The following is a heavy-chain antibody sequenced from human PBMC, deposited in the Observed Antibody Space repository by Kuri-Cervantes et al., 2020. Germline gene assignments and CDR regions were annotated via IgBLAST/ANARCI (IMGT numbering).Heavy chain of an antibody. V-gene: IGHV3-30*18. D-gene: IGHD3-10*01. CDR2: ISYDGSNK. CDR1: GFTVSSNY. Sequence: GGSLRLSCAASGFTVSSNYMHWVRQAPGKGLEWVAVISYDGSNKYYADSVKGRFTISRDNSKNTLYLQMNSLRAEDTAVYYCAKSGSRSMVRGVIYYYYGMDVWGQGTTVTVSS. CDR3: AKSGSRSMVRGVIYYYYGMDV. J-gene: IGHJ6*02.